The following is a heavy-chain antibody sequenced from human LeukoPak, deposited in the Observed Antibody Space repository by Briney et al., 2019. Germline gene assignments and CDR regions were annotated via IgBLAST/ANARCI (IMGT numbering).Heavy chain of an antibody. D-gene: IGHD2-15*01. J-gene: IGHJ4*02. CDR2: IKYDGSVT. CDR3: ARVRDCGGGSCFSYLDY. CDR1: GFTFSNYW. Sequence: GGSLRLPCRDSGFTFSNYWMNWVRQAPGKGLEWVANIKYDGSVTNYVDSVKGRFTISRDNAKNTLYLQMNTLRAEDTAVYYCARVRDCGGGSCFSYLDYWGQGTLVTVSS. V-gene: IGHV3-7*01.